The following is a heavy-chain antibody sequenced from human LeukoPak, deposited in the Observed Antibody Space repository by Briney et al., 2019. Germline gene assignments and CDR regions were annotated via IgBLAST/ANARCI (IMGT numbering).Heavy chain of an antibody. D-gene: IGHD3-10*01. V-gene: IGHV3-7*03. J-gene: IGHJ3*02. CDR1: GFTFSGYW. Sequence: GGSLRLSCAASGFTFSGYWMSWVRQAPGKGLEWVANIKKDGSEKYYADSVKGRFTISRDNSKNTLYLQMNSLRAEDTAVYYCAKVVSGTFDIWGQGTMVTVSS. CDR2: IKKDGSEK. CDR3: AKVVSGTFDI.